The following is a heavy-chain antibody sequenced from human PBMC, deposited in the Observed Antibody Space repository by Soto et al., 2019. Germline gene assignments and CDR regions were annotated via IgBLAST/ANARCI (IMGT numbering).Heavy chain of an antibody. J-gene: IGHJ4*02. CDR3: ARSIHSSGYYYFDY. Sequence: QITLKESGPPLLKPTQTLTLTCTFSGFSLRTPGVGVGWIRQPPGKALEWLGFNFWNDDRRYSPSLKTRLTVSKDTSRNQVVLRVNNMGPEDTATYFCARSIHSSGYYYFDYWGQGILVTVSS. D-gene: IGHD6-19*01. CDR1: GFSLRTPGVG. V-gene: IGHV2-5*01. CDR2: NFWNDDR.